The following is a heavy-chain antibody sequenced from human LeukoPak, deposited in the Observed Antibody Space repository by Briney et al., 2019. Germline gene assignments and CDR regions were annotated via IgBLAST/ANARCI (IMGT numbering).Heavy chain of an antibody. J-gene: IGHJ5*02. V-gene: IGHV5-51*01. CDR1: GYGFTSYW. D-gene: IGHD2-15*01. CDR2: IYPGDSDT. CDR3: ARRVADYNWFDP. Sequence: GESLQISCKGSGYGFTSYWIGWVRPMPGKGLEWMGIIYPGDSDTRYSPSFQGQVTISADKSISTAYPQWSSLKASDTAMYYCARRVADYNWFDPWGQGTLVTVSS.